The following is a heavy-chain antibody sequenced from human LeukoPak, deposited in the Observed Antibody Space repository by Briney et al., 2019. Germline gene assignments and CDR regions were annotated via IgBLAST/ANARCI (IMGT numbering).Heavy chain of an antibody. J-gene: IGHJ5*02. V-gene: IGHV4-59*01. CDR1: GGSISSYY. CDR3: ARGYCSGGSCYFPGGWFDP. Sequence: PSETLSLTCTVSGGSISSYYWSWIRQPPGKGLEWIGYIYYSGSTNYNPSLKSRVTISVDTSKNQFSLKLSSVTAADTAVYYCARGYCSGGSCYFPGGWFDPWGQGTLVTVSS. CDR2: IYYSGST. D-gene: IGHD2-15*01.